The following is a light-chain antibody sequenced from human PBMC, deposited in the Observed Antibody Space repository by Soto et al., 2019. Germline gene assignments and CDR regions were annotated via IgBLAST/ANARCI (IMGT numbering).Light chain of an antibody. V-gene: IGKV2-30*01. J-gene: IGKJ1*01. Sequence: DIVMTQSPLSLPVTLGQPASISCRSSQSLLYSDGHTYLNWFQQRPGQSPRRLIYKVSNRDSGVPDRFSGSGLDTDFTLNLSRVEAEDVGVYYCLQGTHWPWTFGQGTKVEIK. CDR1: QSLLYSDGHTY. CDR3: LQGTHWPWT. CDR2: KVS.